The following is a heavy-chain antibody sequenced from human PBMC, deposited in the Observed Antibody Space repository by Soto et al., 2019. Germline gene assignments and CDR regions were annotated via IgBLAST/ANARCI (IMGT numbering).Heavy chain of an antibody. CDR2: IGTAGDT. D-gene: IGHD5-12*01. J-gene: IGHJ5*02. V-gene: IGHV3-13*01. CDR3: ARGRRDGYNLGNWFDP. Sequence: GGSLRLSCAASGFTFSSYDMHWVRQATGKGLEWVSAIGTAGDTYYPGSVKGRFTISRENAKNSLYLQMNSLRAGDTAVYYCARGRRDGYNLGNWFDPWGQGTLVTVS. CDR1: GFTFSSYD.